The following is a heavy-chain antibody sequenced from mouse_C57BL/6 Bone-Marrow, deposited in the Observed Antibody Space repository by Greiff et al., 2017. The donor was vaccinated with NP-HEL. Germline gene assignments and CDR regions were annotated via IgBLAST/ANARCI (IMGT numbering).Heavy chain of an antibody. CDR2: IDPENGDT. D-gene: IGHD6-1*01. CDR3: TASSGP. Sequence: EVQGVESGAELVRPGASVKLSCTASGFNIKDDYMHWVKQRPEQGLEWIGWIDPENGDTEYASKFQGKATITADTSSNTAYLQLSSLTSEDTAVYYCTASSGPWGQGTTLTVSS. V-gene: IGHV14-4*01. J-gene: IGHJ2*01. CDR1: GFNIKDDY.